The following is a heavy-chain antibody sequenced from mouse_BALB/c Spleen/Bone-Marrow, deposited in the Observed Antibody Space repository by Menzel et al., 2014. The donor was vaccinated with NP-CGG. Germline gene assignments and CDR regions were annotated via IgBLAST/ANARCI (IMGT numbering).Heavy chain of an antibody. CDR1: GYSFTTYW. D-gene: IGHD2-3*01. J-gene: IGHJ3*01. CDR2: INPSNGRT. V-gene: IGHV1S81*02. Sequence: VQLQQSGAELVKPGASVRLSCKASGYSFTTYWIHWVKQRPGQGLEWIGGINPSNGRTNYNEKFKSKATLTVDKSSSTAYMQLSSLTSEDSAVYYCARYDGPAWFAYWGQGTLVTVSA. CDR3: ARYDGPAWFAY.